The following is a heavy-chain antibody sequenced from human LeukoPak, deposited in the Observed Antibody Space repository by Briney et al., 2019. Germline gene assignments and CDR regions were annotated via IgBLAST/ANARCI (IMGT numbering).Heavy chain of an antibody. CDR3: AKDGGLWVSAHWGDS. D-gene: IGHD7-27*01. Sequence: GGSLRLSCAASGFTFSSYTMSWVRQAPGKGLERVSTITTSDGNTYYADSVKGRFTVSRDNSKNTLYLQMNSLRAEDTAVYYCAKDGGLWVSAHWGDSWGRGTLVTVSS. J-gene: IGHJ4*02. V-gene: IGHV3-23*01. CDR1: GFTFSSYT. CDR2: ITTSDGNT.